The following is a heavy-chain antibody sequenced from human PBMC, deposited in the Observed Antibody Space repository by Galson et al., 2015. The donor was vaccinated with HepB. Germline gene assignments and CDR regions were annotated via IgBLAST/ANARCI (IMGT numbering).Heavy chain of an antibody. Sequence: QSGAEETKPGESLTISRTGSGYSSTNYWIGWVRQILGKGLARMCLIHSGDSATSYSPSFHRQVTISADKSFTTAYLQWSSLKASDTAMYHCARRSGGDSGYDHLGFDYWGLGTLVTVSS. CDR1: GYSSTNYW. CDR2: IHSGDSAT. J-gene: IGHJ4*02. D-gene: IGHD5-12*01. V-gene: IGHV5-51*03. CDR3: ARRSGGDSGYDHLGFDY.